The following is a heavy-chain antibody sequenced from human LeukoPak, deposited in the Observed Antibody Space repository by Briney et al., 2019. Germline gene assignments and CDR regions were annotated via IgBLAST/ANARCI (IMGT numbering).Heavy chain of an antibody. CDR2: ISSSGSTI. CDR1: GFTFSDYY. D-gene: IGHD2-8*01. Sequence: KTGGSLRLSCAASGFTFSDYYMSWIRQAPGKGLEWVSYISSSGSTIYYADSVEGRFTISRDNAKNSLYLQMNSLRAEDTAVYYCARVTNWFVWYFDLWGRGTLVTVSS. V-gene: IGHV3-11*01. J-gene: IGHJ2*01. CDR3: ARVTNWFVWYFDL.